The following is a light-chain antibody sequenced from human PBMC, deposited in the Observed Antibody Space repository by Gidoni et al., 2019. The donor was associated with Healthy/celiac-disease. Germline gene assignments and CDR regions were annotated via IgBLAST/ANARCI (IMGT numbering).Light chain of an antibody. J-gene: IGKJ1*01. Sequence: PATLSLSPGERATLSCRASQSVSSDLAWYQQKPGQAPRLLIYDASNRATGIPARFSGSGSGTDFTLTISSLEPEDFAVYYCQQRSNWPPAFGQGTKVEIK. CDR2: DAS. V-gene: IGKV3-11*01. CDR3: QQRSNWPPA. CDR1: QSVSSD.